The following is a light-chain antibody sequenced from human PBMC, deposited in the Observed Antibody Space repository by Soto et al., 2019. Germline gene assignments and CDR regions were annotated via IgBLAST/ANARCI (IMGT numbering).Light chain of an antibody. Sequence: QSALTQPASVSGSLGQSITISCTGTSSDVGGYDYVSWYQQHPGKVPKLMIFDVGDRPSGVSNRFSGSKSGNTASLTISGLQAEDEADYYCSSYTSSSTVFGGGTKLTVL. J-gene: IGLJ2*01. V-gene: IGLV2-14*01. CDR3: SSYTSSSTV. CDR2: DVG. CDR1: SSDVGGYDY.